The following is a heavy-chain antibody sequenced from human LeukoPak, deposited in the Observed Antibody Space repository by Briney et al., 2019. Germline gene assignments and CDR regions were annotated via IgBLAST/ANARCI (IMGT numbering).Heavy chain of an antibody. CDR2: IYTSGST. Sequence: SETLSLTCTVSGGSISSYSWSWIRQPAGKGLERIGRIYTSGSTNYSPSLKSRVTMSVDTSKNQFSLKLSSVTAADTAVYYCASSYSGSHPILDYWGQGTLVTVSS. J-gene: IGHJ4*02. V-gene: IGHV4-4*07. CDR3: ASSYSGSHPILDY. D-gene: IGHD1-26*01. CDR1: GGSISSYS.